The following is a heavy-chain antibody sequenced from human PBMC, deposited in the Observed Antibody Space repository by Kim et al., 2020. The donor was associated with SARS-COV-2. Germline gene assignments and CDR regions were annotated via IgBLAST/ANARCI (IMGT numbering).Heavy chain of an antibody. D-gene: IGHD2-15*01. V-gene: IGHV4-39*07. Sequence: YTPSLKCRVTISVDTSKNPFSLKLSSVTAADTAVYYCARRRLGAGGFDYWGQGTLVTVSS. J-gene: IGHJ4*02. CDR3: ARRRLGAGGFDY.